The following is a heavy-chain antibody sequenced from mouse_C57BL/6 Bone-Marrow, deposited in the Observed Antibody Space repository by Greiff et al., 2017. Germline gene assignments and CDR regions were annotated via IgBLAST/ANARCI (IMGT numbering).Heavy chain of an antibody. J-gene: IGHJ4*01. CDR3: ARSYAMDY. CDR1: GYTFTDYY. Sequence: EVQLQQSGPELVKPGASVKISCKASGYTFTDYYMNWVKQSPGKSLEWIGDINPNNGGTSYNQKFKGKATLTVDKSSSTAYMELRSLTSEDSAVYYCARSYAMDYWGQGTSVTVSS. V-gene: IGHV1-26*01. CDR2: INPNNGGT.